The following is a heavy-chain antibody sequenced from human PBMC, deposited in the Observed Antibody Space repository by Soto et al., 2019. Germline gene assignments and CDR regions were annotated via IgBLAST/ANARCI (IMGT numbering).Heavy chain of an antibody. J-gene: IGHJ6*03. CDR2: ISGSGGST. Sequence: EVQLLESGGGLVQPGGSLRLSCAASGFTFSSYAMSWVRQAPGKGLEWVSAISGSGGSTYYADSVKGRFTISRDNSKNTLYLHMNSLRAEDTAVYYCAKGWEWLPDYYYMDVRGKGTTVTVSS. CDR3: AKGWEWLPDYYYMDV. V-gene: IGHV3-23*01. D-gene: IGHD5-12*01. CDR1: GFTFSSYA.